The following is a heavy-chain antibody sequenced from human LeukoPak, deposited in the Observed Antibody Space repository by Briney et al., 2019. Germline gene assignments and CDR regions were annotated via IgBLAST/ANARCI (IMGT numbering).Heavy chain of an antibody. CDR1: GGSISSGGYY. Sequence: TLSLTCTVSGGSISSGGYYWSWIRQHPGKGLEWIGYVYYSGSTYYNPSLKSRVTMSVDTSKNQFSLKLNSVTAADTAVYYCARSFRNSGSQFDYWGQGTLITVSS. D-gene: IGHD2/OR15-2a*01. V-gene: IGHV4-31*03. CDR3: ARSFRNSGSQFDY. CDR2: VYYSGST. J-gene: IGHJ4*02.